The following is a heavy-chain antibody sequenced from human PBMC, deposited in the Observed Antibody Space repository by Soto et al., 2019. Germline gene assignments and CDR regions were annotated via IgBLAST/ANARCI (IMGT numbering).Heavy chain of an antibody. Sequence: QVQLVQSGAEVKKPGASVKVSCKASGYTFTTYEINWVRQVPGQVLEWMGWMSPSSGNTGYVDQFRGRVTMTSNTSMTTAYMELSSLRSEDTAVYYCARVGGKLFGDHGMDVWGQGTTVTVSS. CDR2: MSPSSGNT. CDR3: ARVGGKLFGDHGMDV. V-gene: IGHV1-8*01. CDR1: GYTFTTYE. D-gene: IGHD3-10*01. J-gene: IGHJ6*02.